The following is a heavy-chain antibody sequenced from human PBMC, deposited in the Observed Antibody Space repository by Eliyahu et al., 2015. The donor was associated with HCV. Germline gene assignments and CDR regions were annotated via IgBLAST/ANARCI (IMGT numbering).Heavy chain of an antibody. CDR3: ARNRHYGSGSSGAFDI. CDR2: ISSSXSYI. Sequence: EVQLVESGGGLVKPGGSXRLSCAASGFTFXXYSMNWVRQAPGKGLEWVSSISSSXSYIYYADSVKGRFTISRDNAKNSLYLQMNSLRAEDTAVYYCARNRHYGSGSSGAFDIWGQGTMVTVSS. CDR1: GFTFXXYS. J-gene: IGHJ3*02. D-gene: IGHD3-10*01. V-gene: IGHV3-21*01.